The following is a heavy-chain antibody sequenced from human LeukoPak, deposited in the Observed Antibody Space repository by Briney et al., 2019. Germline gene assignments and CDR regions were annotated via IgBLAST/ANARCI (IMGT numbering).Heavy chain of an antibody. CDR1: GFTVSSNY. Sequence: GGSLRLSCAASGFTVSSNYMSWVRQAPGKGLEWVSVIYSGGSTYYADSVKGRFTISRDNSKNTLYLQMNSLRAEDTAVYYCAKDRYGDYPGYFDYWGQGTLVTVSS. D-gene: IGHD4-17*01. CDR3: AKDRYGDYPGYFDY. CDR2: IYSGGST. J-gene: IGHJ4*02. V-gene: IGHV3-53*01.